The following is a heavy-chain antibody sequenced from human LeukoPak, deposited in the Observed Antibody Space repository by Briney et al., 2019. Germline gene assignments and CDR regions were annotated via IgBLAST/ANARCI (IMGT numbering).Heavy chain of an antibody. Sequence: PSETLSLTCAVYGESFSGYYWSWIRQPPGKGLEWIGEINHSGSTNYNPSLKSRVTISVDTSKNQFSLKLSSVTAADTAVYYCATVPYDSIDPTHQNWFDPWGQGTLVTVSS. D-gene: IGHD3-22*01. CDR2: INHSGST. CDR1: GESFSGYY. CDR3: ATVPYDSIDPTHQNWFDP. V-gene: IGHV4-34*01. J-gene: IGHJ5*02.